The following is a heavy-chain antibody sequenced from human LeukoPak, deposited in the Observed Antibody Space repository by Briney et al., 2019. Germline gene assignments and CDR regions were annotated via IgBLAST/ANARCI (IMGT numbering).Heavy chain of an antibody. J-gene: IGHJ4*02. CDR1: GGSFSGYY. V-gene: IGHV4-34*01. D-gene: IGHD3-10*01. Sequence: PSETLSLTCAVYGGSFSGYYWSWIRQPPGKGLEWIGEINHSGSTNYNPSLKSRVTISVDTSKNQFPLKLSSVTAADTAVYYCARIPGRYYYGSGSYKDYWGQGTLVTVSS. CDR3: ARIPGRYYYGSGSYKDY. CDR2: INHSGST.